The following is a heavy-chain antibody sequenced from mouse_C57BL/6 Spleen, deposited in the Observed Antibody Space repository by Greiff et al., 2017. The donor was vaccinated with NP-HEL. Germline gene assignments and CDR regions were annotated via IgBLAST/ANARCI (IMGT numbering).Heavy chain of an antibody. CDR2: INPNNGGT. Sequence: EVQLQQSGPELVKPGASVKISCKASGYTFTDYYMNWVKQSHGKSLEWIGDINPNNGGTSYNQKFKGKATLTVDKSSSTAYMELRSLTSEDSAVYYCARPTVVVDWYFDVWGTGTTVTVSS. V-gene: IGHV1-26*01. CDR3: ARPTVVVDWYFDV. J-gene: IGHJ1*03. D-gene: IGHD1-1*01. CDR1: GYTFTDYY.